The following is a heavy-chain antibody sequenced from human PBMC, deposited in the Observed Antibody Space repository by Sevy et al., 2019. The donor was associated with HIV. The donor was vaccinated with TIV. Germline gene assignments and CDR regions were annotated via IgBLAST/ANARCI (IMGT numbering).Heavy chain of an antibody. D-gene: IGHD4-17*01. V-gene: IGHV3-30-3*01. CDR1: GFTFSSYA. Sequence: GGSLRLSCAASGFTFSSYAMHWVRQAPGKGLEWVAVISYDGSNKYYADSVKGRFTISRDNSKNTLYLQMNSLRAEDTAVYYCARATGGDYSGGYFVFWGQGTLVTVSS. CDR2: ISYDGSNK. CDR3: ARATGGDYSGGYFVF. J-gene: IGHJ4*02.